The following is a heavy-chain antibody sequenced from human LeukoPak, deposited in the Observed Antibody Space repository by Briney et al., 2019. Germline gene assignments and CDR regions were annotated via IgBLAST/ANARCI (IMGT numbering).Heavy chain of an antibody. J-gene: IGHJ4*02. CDR2: ISSDGTYT. V-gene: IGHV3-74*01. CDR3: ARRYGSGSWYYFDY. CDR1: GFTFSSDW. D-gene: IGHD3-10*01. Sequence: GGSLRLSCAASGFTFSSDWMHWVRQAPGKGLVWVSLISSDGTYTSYADSVKGRFTISRDNAKNTIYLKMNSLRAEDTAVYYCARRYGSGSWYYFDYWGQGTLVTVSS.